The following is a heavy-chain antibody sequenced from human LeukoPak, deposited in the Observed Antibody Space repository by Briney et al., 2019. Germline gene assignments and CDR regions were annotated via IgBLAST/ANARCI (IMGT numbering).Heavy chain of an antibody. J-gene: IGHJ4*02. CDR1: GYTFTSYG. Sequence: ASVKVSCKASGYTFTSYGISWVRQAPGQGLEWMGWISAYNGHTNYAQKLRDRVTMTTDTSTSTAYMELRSLTSDDTAVYYCARSRYCSGGSCFSGGYFDYWGQGTLVTVSS. CDR2: ISAYNGHT. CDR3: ARSRYCSGGSCFSGGYFDY. D-gene: IGHD2-15*01. V-gene: IGHV1-18*01.